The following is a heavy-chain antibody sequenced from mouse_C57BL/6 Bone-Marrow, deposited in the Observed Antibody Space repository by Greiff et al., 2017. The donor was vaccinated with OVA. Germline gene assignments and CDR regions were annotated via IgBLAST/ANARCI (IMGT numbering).Heavy chain of an antibody. CDR1: GFTFSSYA. J-gene: IGHJ3*01. D-gene: IGHD4-1*01. CDR2: ISDGGSYT. CDR3: ARDRGTGPPAY. Sequence: EVKLVESGGGLVKPGGSLKLSCAASGFTFSSYAMSWVRQTPEKRLEWVAIISDGGSYTYYPDNVKGRFTISRDNAKNNLYLQMSHLKSEDTAMYYCARDRGTGPPAYWGQGTLVTVSA. V-gene: IGHV5-4*01.